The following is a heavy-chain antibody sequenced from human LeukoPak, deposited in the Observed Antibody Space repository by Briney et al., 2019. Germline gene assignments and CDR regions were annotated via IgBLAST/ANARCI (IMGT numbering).Heavy chain of an antibody. J-gene: IGHJ4*02. CDR1: GGSFSGYY. CDR3: ARETGWDCSGGSCSVDY. Sequence: PSETLSLTCAVYGGSFSGYYWSWIRQPPGKGLEWIGEINHSGSTNYNPSLKSRVTISVDTSKNQFSLKLSSVTAADTAVYYCARETGWDCSGGSCSVDYWGQGTLVTVSS. D-gene: IGHD2-15*01. V-gene: IGHV4-34*01. CDR2: INHSGST.